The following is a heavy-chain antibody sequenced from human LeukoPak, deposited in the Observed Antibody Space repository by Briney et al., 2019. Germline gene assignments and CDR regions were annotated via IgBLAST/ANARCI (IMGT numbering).Heavy chain of an antibody. D-gene: IGHD3-10*01. CDR2: INHSGST. J-gene: IGHJ5*02. V-gene: IGHV4-34*01. Sequence: PSETLSLTCAVYGGSFSGYYWSWIRQPPGKGLEWIGEINHSGSTNYNPSLKSRVTISVGTSKNQFSLELSSVTAADTAVYYCARGRRIGGNWFDPWGQGTLVTVSS. CDR3: ARGRRIGGNWFDP. CDR1: GGSFSGYY.